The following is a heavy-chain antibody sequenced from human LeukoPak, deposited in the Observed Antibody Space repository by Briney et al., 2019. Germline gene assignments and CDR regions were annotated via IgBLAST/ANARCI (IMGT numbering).Heavy chain of an antibody. CDR3: ARVGIAVAEELYIGY. CDR2: IWYDGSNK. J-gene: IGHJ4*02. CDR1: GLTFRSYG. V-gene: IGHV3-33*01. D-gene: IGHD6-19*01. Sequence: GGSLRLSCAASGLTFRSYGMHWVRQAPGKGLEWVAVIWYDGSNKYYADSVKGRFTISRDNAKNSLYLQMNSLRAEDTAVYYCARVGIAVAEELYIGYWGQGTLVTVSS.